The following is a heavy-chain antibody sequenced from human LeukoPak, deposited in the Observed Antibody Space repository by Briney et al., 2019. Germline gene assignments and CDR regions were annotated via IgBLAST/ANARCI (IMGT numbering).Heavy chain of an antibody. J-gene: IGHJ4*02. V-gene: IGHV3-49*03. D-gene: IGHD5-12*01. Sequence: GRSLRLSCTASGFSFGVHAMSWFRQAPGKGLEWVGFIRGKVYGGTTEYAASVKGRFTISRDDSKSIAYLQLNSLESEDTAVYYCVRYSGDADYWGQGTLVTVSS. CDR2: IRGKVYGGTT. CDR3: VRYSGDADY. CDR1: GFSFGVHA.